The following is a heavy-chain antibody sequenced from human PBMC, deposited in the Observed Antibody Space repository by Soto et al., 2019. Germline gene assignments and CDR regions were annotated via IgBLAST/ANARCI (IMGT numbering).Heavy chain of an antibody. V-gene: IGHV1-8*01. D-gene: IGHD6-6*01. CDR2: VSPNNGNT. CDR1: GYNFSSYD. CDR3: EREGYSSSSGPRGNWFDP. J-gene: IGHJ5*02. Sequence: QVQLVQSGAEVKKPGASVKVSCKASGYNFSSYDINWVRQATGQGLEWVGWVSPNNGNTGYAQKFQGRVTMTKNTSISTAYMELSSLRPEDTAVYYCEREGYSSSSGPRGNWFDPWGQGTLVTVSS.